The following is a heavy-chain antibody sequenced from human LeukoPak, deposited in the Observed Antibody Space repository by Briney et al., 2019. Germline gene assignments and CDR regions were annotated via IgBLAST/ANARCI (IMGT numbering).Heavy chain of an antibody. CDR3: ARGGYYYGSGSYRDNWFDP. V-gene: IGHV3-48*01. CDR2: ISSSSSTI. D-gene: IGHD3-10*01. Sequence: QPGGSLRLSCAASGFTFSSYSMNWVRQAPGKGLEWVSYISSSSSTIYYADSVKGRFTISRDNAKNSLYLQMNSLRAEDTAVYYCARGGYYYGSGSYRDNWFDPWGQGTLVTVSS. CDR1: GFTFSSYS. J-gene: IGHJ5*02.